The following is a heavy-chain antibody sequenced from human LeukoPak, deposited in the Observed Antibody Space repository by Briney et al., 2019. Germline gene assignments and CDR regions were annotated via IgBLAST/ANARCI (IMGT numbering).Heavy chain of an antibody. Sequence: ASVKVSCKASGYTFTGYYMHWVRQAPGQGLEWMGWTNPNSGGTNYAQKFQGWVTMTRDTSISTAYMELSRLRSDDTAVYYCARGAQILGYCSSTSCAPGAFDIWGQGTMVTVSS. CDR2: TNPNSGGT. D-gene: IGHD2-2*01. V-gene: IGHV1-2*04. J-gene: IGHJ3*02. CDR3: ARGAQILGYCSSTSCAPGAFDI. CDR1: GYTFTGYY.